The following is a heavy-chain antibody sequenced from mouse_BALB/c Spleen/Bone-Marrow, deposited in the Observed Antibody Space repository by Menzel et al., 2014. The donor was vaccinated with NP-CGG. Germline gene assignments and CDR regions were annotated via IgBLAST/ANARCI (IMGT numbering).Heavy chain of an antibody. CDR2: IYPSDSYT. CDR3: TRTGGYCYDCFAY. J-gene: IGHJ3*01. V-gene: IGHV1-69*02. D-gene: IGHD2-12*01. CDR1: GYTFTSYW. Sequence: VQLQQSGAELVRPGASVKLSCKASGYTFTSYWINWVKQRPGQGLEWIGNIYPSDSYTNYNQKFKDKATLTVDKSSSTAYMQLSSQTSEDSAVYYCTRTGGYCYDCFAYWGQGTLVTVSA.